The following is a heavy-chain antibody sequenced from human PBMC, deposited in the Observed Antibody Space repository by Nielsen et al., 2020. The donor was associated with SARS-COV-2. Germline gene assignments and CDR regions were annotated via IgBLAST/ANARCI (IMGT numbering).Heavy chain of an antibody. CDR2: MNSDGTYI. Sequence: GESLKISCAASGFTFNRYWMHWVRQAPGKGLVWVSRMNSDGTYITYAESVKGRFTISRDNAKTTLYLQMNSLGDEDTAVYYCARADYFDHSGAFDLWGQGTMVTVSS. J-gene: IGHJ3*01. CDR3: ARADYFDHSGAFDL. CDR1: GFTFNRYW. V-gene: IGHV3-74*01. D-gene: IGHD3-22*01.